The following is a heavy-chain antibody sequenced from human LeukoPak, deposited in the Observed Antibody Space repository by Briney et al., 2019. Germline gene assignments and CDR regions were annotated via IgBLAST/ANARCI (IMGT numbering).Heavy chain of an antibody. V-gene: IGHV1-18*01. CDR2: ISAYNGNT. Sequence: ASVKVSCKASGYTFTSYGISWVRQAPGQGLEWMGWISAYNGNTNYAQKLQGRVTMTTDTSTSTAYMELRSLRSDDTAVYYCARVRPRVTRFDAFDIWGQGTMVTVSS. D-gene: IGHD5-18*01. CDR3: ARVRPRVTRFDAFDI. J-gene: IGHJ3*02. CDR1: GYTFTSYG.